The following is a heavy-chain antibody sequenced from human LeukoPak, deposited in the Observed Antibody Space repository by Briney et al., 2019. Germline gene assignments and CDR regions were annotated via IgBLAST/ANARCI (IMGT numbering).Heavy chain of an antibody. V-gene: IGHV4-34*01. CDR1: GGSFSGYY. J-gene: IGHJ4*02. D-gene: IGHD5-12*01. CDR2: INHSGST. CDR3: ARGQPPSGLDY. Sequence: SETLSLTCAVYGGSFSGYYWSWIRQPPGKGLEWIGEINHSGSTNYNPSLKSRVTISVDTSKNQFSLKLSSVTAADTAVYYCARGQPPSGLDYRGQGTLVTVSS.